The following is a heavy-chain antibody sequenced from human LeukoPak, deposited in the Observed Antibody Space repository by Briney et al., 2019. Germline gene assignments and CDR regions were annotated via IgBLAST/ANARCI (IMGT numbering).Heavy chain of an antibody. D-gene: IGHD6-13*01. J-gene: IGHJ4*02. Sequence: ASVKVSCKASGYTFTSYDINWVRQATGQGLEWMGWMNPNSGITGYAQKFQGRVTMTRNTSISTAYMELSSLRSEDTAVYYCARGLQAAAGTIDYWGQGTLVTVPS. CDR2: MNPNSGIT. V-gene: IGHV1-8*01. CDR3: ARGLQAAAGTIDY. CDR1: GYTFTSYD.